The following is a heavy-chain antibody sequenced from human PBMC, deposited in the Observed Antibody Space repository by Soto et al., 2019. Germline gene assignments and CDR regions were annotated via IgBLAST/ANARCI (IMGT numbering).Heavy chain of an antibody. CDR3: ARGSRAHYGSGSYYIRVYSSVTAV. V-gene: IGHV4-30-4*01. Sequence: QTPGKGLEWIGYIYYSGSTYYNPSLKSRVTISVDTSKNQFSLKLSSVTAADTAVYYCARGSRAHYGSGSYYIRVYSSVTAVRVKGTTV. CDR2: IYYSGST. J-gene: IGHJ6*01. D-gene: IGHD3-10*01.